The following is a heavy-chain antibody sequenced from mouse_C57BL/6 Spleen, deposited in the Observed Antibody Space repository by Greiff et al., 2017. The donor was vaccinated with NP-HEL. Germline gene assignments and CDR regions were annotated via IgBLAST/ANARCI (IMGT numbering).Heavy chain of an antibody. Sequence: EVQLQESGPELVKPGASVKISCKASGYSFTGYYMNWVKQSPEKSLEWLGEINPSTGGTTYTQKFKAKATLTVDKSSSTAYMQLKRLTSEDAAVYYGARGANWVYAMDYWGQGTSVTVAS. V-gene: IGHV1-42*01. CDR2: INPSTGGT. CDR3: ARGANWVYAMDY. J-gene: IGHJ4*01. D-gene: IGHD4-1*01. CDR1: GYSFTGYY.